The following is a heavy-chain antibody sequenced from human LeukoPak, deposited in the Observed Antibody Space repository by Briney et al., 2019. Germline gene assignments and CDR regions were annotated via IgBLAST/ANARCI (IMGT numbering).Heavy chain of an antibody. CDR1: GGSFSGYY. J-gene: IGHJ4*02. CDR3: ARHYTGNCLSDFDY. D-gene: IGHD1-26*01. V-gene: IGHV4-59*08. CDR2: IYYSGST. Sequence: SETLSLTCAVYGGSFSGYYWSWIRQPPGKGLEWIGYIYYSGSTNYNPSLKSRVTISVDTSKNHFSLKLSSVTAADTAVYYCARHYTGNCLSDFDYWGQGTLVTVSS.